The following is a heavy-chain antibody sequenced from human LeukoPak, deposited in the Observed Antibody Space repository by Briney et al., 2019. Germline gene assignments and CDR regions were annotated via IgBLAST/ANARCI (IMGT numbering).Heavy chain of an antibody. J-gene: IGHJ3*02. D-gene: IGHD3-3*01. CDR1: GYTFTGYY. V-gene: IGHV1-2*02. CDR2: INPNSGGT. CDR3: ARDLGEGVTIFGVVEPFDI. Sequence: ASVKVSCKASGYTFTGYYMHWVRQAPGQGLEWMGWINPNSGGTNYAQKFQGRVTMTRDTSISTAYMELSRLRSDDTAVYYCARDLGEGVTIFGVVEPFDIWGQGTMVTVSS.